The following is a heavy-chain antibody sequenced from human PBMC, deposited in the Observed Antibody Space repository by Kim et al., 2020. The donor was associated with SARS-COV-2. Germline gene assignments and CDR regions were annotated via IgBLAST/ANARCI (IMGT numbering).Heavy chain of an antibody. D-gene: IGHD3-10*01. V-gene: IGHV3-7*01. J-gene: IGHJ4*02. Sequence: EGGEQYYADAGKGRFTSSRDNAKNAVYLQMNSLTAEDTAVYYCSSGNYLNYWGQGTLVTVSS. CDR2: EGGEQ. CDR3: SSGNYLNY.